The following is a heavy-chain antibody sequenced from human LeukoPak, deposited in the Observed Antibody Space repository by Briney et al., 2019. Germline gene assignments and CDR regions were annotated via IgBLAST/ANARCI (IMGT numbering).Heavy chain of an antibody. CDR1: GYTFTSYG. D-gene: IGHD6-6*01. Sequence: ASVKVSCKASGYTFTSYGISWVRQAPGQGLEWMGWINPNSGGTNYAQKFQGRVTMTRDTSISTAYMELSRLRSDDTAVYYCAREGAGIAARPDYWGQGTLVTVSS. V-gene: IGHV1-2*02. J-gene: IGHJ4*02. CDR3: AREGAGIAARPDY. CDR2: INPNSGGT.